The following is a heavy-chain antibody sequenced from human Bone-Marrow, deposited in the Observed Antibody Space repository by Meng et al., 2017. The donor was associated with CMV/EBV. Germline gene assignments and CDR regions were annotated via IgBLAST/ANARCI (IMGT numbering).Heavy chain of an antibody. V-gene: IGHV1-2*02. CDR1: GYTFTGYY. CDR3: ARAVLAFQLPPAGYNWFDP. J-gene: IGHJ5*02. CDR2: INPNSGGT. D-gene: IGHD2-2*01. Sequence: ASVKVSCKASGYTFTGYYMHWVRQAPGQGLEWMGWINPNSGGTNYAQKFQGRVTMTRDTSISTAYLELSSLRSDDTAVYYCARAVLAFQLPPAGYNWFDPWGQGTLVTVSS.